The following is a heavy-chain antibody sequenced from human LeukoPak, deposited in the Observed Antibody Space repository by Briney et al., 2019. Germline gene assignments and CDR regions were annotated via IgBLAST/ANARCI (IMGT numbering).Heavy chain of an antibody. J-gene: IGHJ6*02. V-gene: IGHV5-51*01. Sequence: GESLKISCKGSGYSFTNYWIGWVRQMPGKGLEWMGIIYPYDSDTRYSPSFQGQVTISADKSISTAYLQWSSLKASDSAMYYCARRDGSIHYGMDVWGQGTTVTVSS. CDR1: GYSFTNYW. CDR3: ARRDGSIHYGMDV. D-gene: IGHD3-10*01. CDR2: IYPYDSDT.